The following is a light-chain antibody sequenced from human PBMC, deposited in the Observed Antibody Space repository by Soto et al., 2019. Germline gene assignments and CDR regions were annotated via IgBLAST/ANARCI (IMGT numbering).Light chain of an antibody. CDR2: TAS. J-gene: IGKJ4*01. Sequence: DIQMTQSPSSLSASVGDRVTITCRASQSINNYLNWYQQKPGQAPNLVIYTASLLQSGVPSRFCGSGSGTAFILTITRLQPEDFSTYFCQQTFGLPLTFGGGTTVEIK. V-gene: IGKV1-39*01. CDR1: QSINNY. CDR3: QQTFGLPLT.